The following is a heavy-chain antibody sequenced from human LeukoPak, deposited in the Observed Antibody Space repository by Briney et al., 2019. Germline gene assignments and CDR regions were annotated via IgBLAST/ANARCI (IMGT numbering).Heavy chain of an antibody. CDR3: ARQSYYSNPFDY. CDR1: GGSISSSSYY. D-gene: IGHD4-11*01. CDR2: IYYSGST. J-gene: IGHJ4*02. V-gene: IGHV4-39*01. Sequence: SETLSLTCTVSGGSISSSSYYWGWIRQPPGKGLEWIGRIYYSGSTYYNPSLKSRVTISVDTSKNQFSLKLSSVTAADTAVYYCARQSYYSNPFDYWGQGTLVTVSS.